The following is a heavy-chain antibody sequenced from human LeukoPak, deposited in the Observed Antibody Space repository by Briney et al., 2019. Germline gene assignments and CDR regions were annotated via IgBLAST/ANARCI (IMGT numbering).Heavy chain of an antibody. CDR3: ARGMKYSYGYPSPADAYDY. CDR1: GFTFSRYA. V-gene: IGHV3-21*01. J-gene: IGHJ4*02. Sequence: KTGGSLRLSCEASGFTFSRYAMSWVRLAPGKGLEWVSSISSSSSYIYYADSVKGRFTISRDNAKNSLYLQMNSLRAEDTAVYYCARGMKYSYGYPSPADAYDYWGQGTLVTVSS. CDR2: ISSSSSYI. D-gene: IGHD5-18*01.